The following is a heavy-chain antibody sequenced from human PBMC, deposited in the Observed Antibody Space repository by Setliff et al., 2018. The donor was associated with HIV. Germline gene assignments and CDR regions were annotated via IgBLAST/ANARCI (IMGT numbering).Heavy chain of an antibody. D-gene: IGHD2-2*02. V-gene: IGHV4-4*02. CDR1: GFSIKNDNW. CDR3: AKTNIPMPRSGTRLES. CDR2: IFHDGTV. Sequence: KLSETLSLTCVVSGFSIKNDNWWNWVRQTPGKGLEWIGQIFHDGTVTYKPSLESRVTILMDILKNQISLNVTSVTAADTATYYCAKTNIPMPRSGTRLESWGPGRLVTV. J-gene: IGHJ4*02.